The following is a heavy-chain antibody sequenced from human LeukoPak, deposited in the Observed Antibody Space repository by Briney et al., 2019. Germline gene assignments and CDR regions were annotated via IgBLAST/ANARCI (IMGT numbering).Heavy chain of an antibody. CDR3: AKGTWQSSGWYPIAAAYYFDY. CDR2: ISGSGGST. J-gene: IGHJ4*02. D-gene: IGHD6-19*01. V-gene: IGHV3-23*01. Sequence: GGSLRLSCAASGFTFSSYAMSWVRQAPGKGLEWVSAISGSGGSTYYADSVKGRFTISRDNSKNTLYLQMNSLRAEDTAVYYCAKGTWQSSGWYPIAAAYYFDYWGQGTLVTVSS. CDR1: GFTFSSYA.